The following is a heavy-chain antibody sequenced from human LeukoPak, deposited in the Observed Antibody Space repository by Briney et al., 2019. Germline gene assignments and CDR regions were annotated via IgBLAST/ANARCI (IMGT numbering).Heavy chain of an antibody. CDR3: ANSKGIAAAGYYFDY. D-gene: IGHD6-13*01. CDR1: GGSFSGYY. V-gene: IGHV4-34*01. CDR2: INHSGST. J-gene: IGHJ4*02. Sequence: SETLSLTCAVYGGSFSGYYWSWIRQPPGKGLEWIGGINHSGSTNYNPSLKSRVTISVDTSKNQFSLKLSSVTAADTAVYYCANSKGIAAAGYYFDYWGQGTLVTVSS.